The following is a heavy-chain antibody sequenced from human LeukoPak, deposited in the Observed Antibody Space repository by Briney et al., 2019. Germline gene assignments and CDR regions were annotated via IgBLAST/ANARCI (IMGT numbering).Heavy chain of an antibody. CDR2: IDYSGST. CDR1: GGTISRHY. D-gene: IGHD1-26*01. J-gene: IGHJ3*02. Sequence: PWETLPLTCTVSGGTISRHYWIWIRQAPGKGLEWIAYIDYSGSTNYNLSLKNRLIISLGASKNQFSLKLSAVTAADTAVYYCARDRRREKLHAFDMWGQGTMVTVSS. V-gene: IGHV4-59*11. CDR3: ARDRRREKLHAFDM.